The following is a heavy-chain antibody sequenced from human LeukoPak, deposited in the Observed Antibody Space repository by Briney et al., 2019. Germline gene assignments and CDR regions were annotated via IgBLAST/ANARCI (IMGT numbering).Heavy chain of an antibody. Sequence: SETPSLTCTVSGGSISSSNYYWGWIRQPPGKGLEWIGSIYYSGSTYYNPSLKSRVTISVDTSKNQFSLKLSSVTAADTAVYYCARNAGFKGHDYWGQGTLVTVSS. D-gene: IGHD3-10*01. V-gene: IGHV4-39*01. J-gene: IGHJ4*02. CDR2: IYYSGST. CDR1: GGSISSSNYY. CDR3: ARNAGFKGHDY.